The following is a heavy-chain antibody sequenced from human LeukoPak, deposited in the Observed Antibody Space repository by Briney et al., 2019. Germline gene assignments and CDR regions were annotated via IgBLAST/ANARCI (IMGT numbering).Heavy chain of an antibody. CDR3: ASDGYSSSWFFDY. V-gene: IGHV4-39*07. Sequence: PSETLSLTCTVSGGSISSYYWGWIRQPPGKGLEWIGSIYYSGSTYYNPSLKSRVTISVDTSKNQFSLKLSSVTAADTAVYYCASDGYSSSWFFDYWGQGTLVTVSS. J-gene: IGHJ4*02. CDR1: GGSISSYY. D-gene: IGHD6-13*01. CDR2: IYYSGST.